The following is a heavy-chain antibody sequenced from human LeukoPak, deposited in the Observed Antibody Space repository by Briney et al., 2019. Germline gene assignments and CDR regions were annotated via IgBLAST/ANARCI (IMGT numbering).Heavy chain of an antibody. D-gene: IGHD3-10*01. J-gene: IGHJ6*03. Sequence: SETLSLTCTVSGGSISSYYWGWIRQPPGKGLEWIGYICYSGSTNYNPSLNSRVTISVDTSKNQFSLKLRSVTAADTAVYYCARGRSSMVRGYYYYYMDVWGKGTTVTISS. CDR2: ICYSGST. CDR3: ARGRSSMVRGYYYYYMDV. V-gene: IGHV4-59*01. CDR1: GGSISSYY.